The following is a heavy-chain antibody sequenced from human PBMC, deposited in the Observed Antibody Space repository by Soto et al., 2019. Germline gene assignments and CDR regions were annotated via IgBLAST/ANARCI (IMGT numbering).Heavy chain of an antibody. V-gene: IGHV3-23*01. D-gene: IGHD4-4*01. J-gene: IGHJ6*02. Sequence: GGSLRLSCAASGFTFSSYAMTWVRQAPGKGLEWVSAISGRGGSTYYADSVKGRFTISRDSSKNTLYLQMNSLRAEDTAVYYCAKDVLYSSYGLEFWGQGTTVTVAS. CDR1: GFTFSSYA. CDR2: ISGRGGST. CDR3: AKDVLYSSYGLEF.